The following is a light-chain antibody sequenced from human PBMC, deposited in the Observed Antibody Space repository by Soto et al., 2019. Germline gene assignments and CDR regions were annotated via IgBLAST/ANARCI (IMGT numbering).Light chain of an antibody. V-gene: IGKV3-20*01. J-gene: IGKJ1*01. CDR3: QLYGSSPKT. CDR1: QSVSSN. CDR2: GAS. Sequence: IVLTQSPGTLSLSPGERATLSCRASQSVSSNLAWFQQKPGQTPRLLFNGASTRATGIPARFSGSGSGTDFTLSISRLEPEDFAVYYCQLYGSSPKTFGQGTKVDIK.